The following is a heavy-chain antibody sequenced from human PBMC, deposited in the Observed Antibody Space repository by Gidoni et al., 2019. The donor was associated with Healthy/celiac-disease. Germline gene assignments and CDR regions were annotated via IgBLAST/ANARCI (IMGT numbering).Heavy chain of an antibody. CDR2: ISYDGSNK. Sequence: QVQLVESGGGVVQPGRSLRLSCAASGFTFSSYGMHWVRQAPGKGLEWGAVISYDGSNKYYADSVKGRFTISRDNSKNTLYLQMNSLRAEDTAVYYGAKCAGPRDYDWYFDLWGRGTLVTVSS. V-gene: IGHV3-30*18. CDR3: AKCAGPRDYDWYFDL. J-gene: IGHJ2*01. D-gene: IGHD4-17*01. CDR1: GFTFSSYG.